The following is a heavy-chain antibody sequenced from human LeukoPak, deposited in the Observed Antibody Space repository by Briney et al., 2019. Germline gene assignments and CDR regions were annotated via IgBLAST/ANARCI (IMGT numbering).Heavy chain of an antibody. Sequence: GGSLRLSCAASGFTFSSYEMNWVRQAPGKGLEWVSYISSSGSTIYYADSVKGRFTISRDNAKNSLYLQMNSLRAEDTAVYYCAKERRYCSGGSCYLDVWGKGTTVTISS. J-gene: IGHJ6*03. CDR1: GFTFSSYE. CDR2: ISSSGSTI. V-gene: IGHV3-48*03. CDR3: AKERRYCSGGSCYLDV. D-gene: IGHD2-15*01.